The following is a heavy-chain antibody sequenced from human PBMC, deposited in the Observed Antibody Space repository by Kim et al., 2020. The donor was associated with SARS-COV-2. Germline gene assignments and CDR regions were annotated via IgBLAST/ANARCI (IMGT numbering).Heavy chain of an antibody. J-gene: IGHJ4*02. Sequence: GGSLRLSCAASGLTFSSHAMSWVRQAPGKGLEWVSSISGSGSTTFYADSVKGRFTISRDNSKHTLYLQMNSLRAEDTAVYYCAKTYYYDSSGDYGFDFWGQGTLVTVSS. D-gene: IGHD3-22*01. V-gene: IGHV3-23*01. CDR1: GLTFSSHA. CDR3: AKTYYYDSSGDYGFDF. CDR2: ISGSGSTT.